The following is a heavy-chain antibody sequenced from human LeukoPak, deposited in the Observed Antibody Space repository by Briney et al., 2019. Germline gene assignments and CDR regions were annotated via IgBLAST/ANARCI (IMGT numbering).Heavy chain of an antibody. CDR1: GFSFSYYT. Sequence: GGSLRLSRAASGFSFSYYTMHWVRQAPGKGLEWVSSITSGSNYMYYADSVKGRFTISRDNAKNSLYLQMNSLRAEDTAVYYCARTTGYSSGWYSSWGQGTLVTVSS. CDR2: ITSGSNYM. V-gene: IGHV3-21*01. CDR3: ARTTGYSSGWYSS. J-gene: IGHJ5*02. D-gene: IGHD6-19*01.